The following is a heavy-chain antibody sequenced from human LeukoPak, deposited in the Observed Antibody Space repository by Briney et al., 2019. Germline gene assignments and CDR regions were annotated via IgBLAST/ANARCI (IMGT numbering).Heavy chain of an antibody. CDR3: AKGWVYYGSGSYFDY. CDR2: IKEDGSEN. V-gene: IGHV3-7*03. Sequence: GGSLRLSCAASGFTFSYYWMSWVRQAPGKGLEWVANIKEDGSENYSVDSVKGRFTISRDNSKNTLYLQMNSLRAEDTAVYYCAKGWVYYGSGSYFDYWGQGTLVTVSS. J-gene: IGHJ4*02. D-gene: IGHD3-10*01. CDR1: GFTFSYYW.